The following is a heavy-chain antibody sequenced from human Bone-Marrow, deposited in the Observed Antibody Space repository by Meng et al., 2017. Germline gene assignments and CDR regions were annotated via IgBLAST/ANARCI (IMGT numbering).Heavy chain of an antibody. J-gene: IGHJ4*02. D-gene: IGHD6-13*01. CDR1: GGSFSGYY. CDR3: ARDGTGGSSSFYY. Sequence: QGQLQQWGAGLLKPSETLSLTCAVYGGSFSGYYWSWIRQPPGKGLEWIGEIYHSGSTNYNPSLKSRVTISVDKSKNQFSLKLSSVTAADTAVYYCARDGTGGSSSFYYWGQGTLVTASS. CDR2: IYHSGST. V-gene: IGHV4-34*01.